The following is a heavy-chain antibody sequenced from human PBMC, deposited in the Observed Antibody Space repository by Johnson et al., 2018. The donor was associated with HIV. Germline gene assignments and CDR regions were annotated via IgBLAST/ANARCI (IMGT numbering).Heavy chain of an antibody. CDR2: IKQDGSEK. Sequence: VQLVESGGGLVQPGGSLRLSCAASGFTFSSYAMSWVRQAPGKGLEWVANIKQDGSEKYYVDSVKGRFTISRDNAKNSLYLQMNSLRAEDTAVYYCARAVYGGAFDIWGQGTMVTVSS. CDR1: GFTFSSYA. J-gene: IGHJ3*02. D-gene: IGHD5/OR15-5a*01. CDR3: ARAVYGGAFDI. V-gene: IGHV3-7*01.